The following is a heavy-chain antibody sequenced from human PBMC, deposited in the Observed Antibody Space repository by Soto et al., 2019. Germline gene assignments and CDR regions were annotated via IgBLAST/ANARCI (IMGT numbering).Heavy chain of an antibody. D-gene: IGHD2-2*01. Sequence: ASVKVSCKGFGYSFMKYGINWVRQAPGQGLEWVGWISPYSGYTHSAQKFHGRLTLTTDTAASTAYMELRILRSADTALYYCAREASVLIPAAQSSRFDYWGQGTLVTVSS. V-gene: IGHV1-18*01. J-gene: IGHJ4*02. CDR2: ISPYSGYT. CDR1: GYSFMKYG. CDR3: AREASVLIPAAQSSRFDY.